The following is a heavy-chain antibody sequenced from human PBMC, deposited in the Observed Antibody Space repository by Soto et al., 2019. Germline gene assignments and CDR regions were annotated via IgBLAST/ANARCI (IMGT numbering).Heavy chain of an antibody. CDR1: EGSISSSRYD. CDR3: ASRHYYDSSGYGY. D-gene: IGHD3-22*01. J-gene: IGHJ4*02. CDR2: ISTGSSYI. V-gene: IGHV3-21*04. Sequence: ETLSLTCTVSEGSISSSRYDWSWIRQPPGKGLEWVSFISTGSSYIYYADSVKGRFTISRDNAKNSLYLQMNSLRAEDTAVYYCASRHYYDSSGYGYWGQGTLVTVSS.